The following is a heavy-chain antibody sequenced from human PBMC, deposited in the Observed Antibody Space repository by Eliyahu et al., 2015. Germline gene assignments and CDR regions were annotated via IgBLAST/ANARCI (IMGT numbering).Heavy chain of an antibody. J-gene: IGHJ4*02. Sequence: AEVKNSVASVKVSCKASGYTFTSYAMHWVRQAPGQRLEWMGWINAGNGNTKYSQKFQGRVTITRDTSASTAYMELSSLRSEDTAVYYCARSVAPAAIGYWGQGTLVTVSS. CDR2: INAGNGNT. CDR3: ARSVAPAAIGY. D-gene: IGHD2-2*02. CDR1: GYTFTSYA. V-gene: IGHV1-3*01.